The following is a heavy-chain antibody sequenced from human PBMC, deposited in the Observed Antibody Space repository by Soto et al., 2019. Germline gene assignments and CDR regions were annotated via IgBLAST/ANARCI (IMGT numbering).Heavy chain of an antibody. CDR3: ARDLDPSGSYYNDY. V-gene: IGHV1-69*06. Sequence: ASVKVSCKASGGTFSSYAISWVRQAPGQGLEWMGGIIPIFGTANYAQKFQGRVTITADKSTSTAYMELSSLRSEDTAVYYCARDLDPSGSYYNDYWGTGTLVTNSS. CDR1: GGTFSSYA. J-gene: IGHJ4*02. CDR2: IIPIFGTA. D-gene: IGHD3-10*01.